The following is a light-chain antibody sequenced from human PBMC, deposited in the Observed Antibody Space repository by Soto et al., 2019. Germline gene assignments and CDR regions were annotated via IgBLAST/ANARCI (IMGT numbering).Light chain of an antibody. CDR3: QHYNSYSEA. J-gene: IGKJ1*01. CDR2: KAS. V-gene: IGKV1-5*03. Sequence: DIQMTQSPSTLSGSVGDRVTITCRASQTISSWLAWYQQKPGKAPKLRIYKASTLKSGVPSRFSGSGSGTECTLTISSLQPDDFATYYCQHYNSYSEAFGQGTKVELK. CDR1: QTISSW.